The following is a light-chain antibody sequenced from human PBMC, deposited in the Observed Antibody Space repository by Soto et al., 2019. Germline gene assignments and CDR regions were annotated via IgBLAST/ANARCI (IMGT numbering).Light chain of an antibody. V-gene: IGLV1-40*01. J-gene: IGLJ2*01. CDR3: QSYDSSLSAAV. CDR2: GNS. CDR1: SSNIGAGYD. Sequence: QAVVTQPPSVSGAPGQKVIISCTGSSSNIGAGYDVHWYQQLPGTAPKLLIYGNSNRPSGVPDRLSGSKSGTTASLAITGLQDEDEADYYCQSYDSSLSAAVFGGGTQLTVL.